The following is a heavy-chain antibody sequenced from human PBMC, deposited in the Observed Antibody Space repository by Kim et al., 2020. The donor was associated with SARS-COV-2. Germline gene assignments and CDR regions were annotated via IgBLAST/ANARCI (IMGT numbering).Heavy chain of an antibody. CDR3: ARNVWVVVPAGEGGSGMDV. D-gene: IGHD2-2*01. CDR1: GFTFSSYG. Sequence: GGSLRLSCAASGFTFSSYGMHWVRQAPGKGLEWVAVIWYDGSNKYYADSVKGRFTISRDNSKNTLYLQMNSRRAEDTAVYYCARNVWVVVPAGEGGSGMDVWGQGTTVTVSS. CDR2: IWYDGSNK. J-gene: IGHJ6*02. V-gene: IGHV3-33*01.